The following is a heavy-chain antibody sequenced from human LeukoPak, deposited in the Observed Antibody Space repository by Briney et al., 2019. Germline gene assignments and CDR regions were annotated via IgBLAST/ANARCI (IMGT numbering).Heavy chain of an antibody. Sequence: VQPGRSLRLSCAASGFTFSTIGMHWVRQAPGKGLEWVALISYDGSNKYYADSVKGRFTISRDNSKNTVYLQMNSLTAEDTAVYYCAKDRNDTQKGLYYFDYWGQGTLVTVSS. CDR3: AKDRNDTQKGLYYFDY. CDR1: GFTFSTIG. CDR2: ISYDGSNK. J-gene: IGHJ4*02. V-gene: IGHV3-30*18. D-gene: IGHD1-1*01.